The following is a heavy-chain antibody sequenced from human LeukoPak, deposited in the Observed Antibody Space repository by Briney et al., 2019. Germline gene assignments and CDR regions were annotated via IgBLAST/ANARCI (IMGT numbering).Heavy chain of an antibody. CDR3: AREGNYYDSSGYYYFDY. CDR2: ISSSSSYI. J-gene: IGHJ4*02. CDR1: GFTFSSYS. V-gene: IGHV3-21*01. D-gene: IGHD3-22*01. Sequence: GGSLRLSCAASGFTFSSYSMNWVRQAPGKGLEWVSSISSSSSYIYYADSVKGRLTISRDNAKNSLYLQMNSLRAADTAVYDCAREGNYYDSSGYYYFDYWGQGTLVTVSS.